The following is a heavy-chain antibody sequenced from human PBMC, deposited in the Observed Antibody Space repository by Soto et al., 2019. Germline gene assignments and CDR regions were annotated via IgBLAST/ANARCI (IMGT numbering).Heavy chain of an antibody. CDR1: GYPFTTYW. CDR3: AKEPARAAAGPGYNWFDP. V-gene: IGHV5-51*01. D-gene: IGHD6-13*01. Sequence: GESQKISCQISGYPFTTYWIGWVRQMPGKGLEWMGKIYPPDSDTRYSPSFQGQVTMSVDKSISTAYLQWSSLKASDTAMYYCAKEPARAAAGPGYNWFDPWGQGTLVTVSS. CDR2: IYPPDSDT. J-gene: IGHJ5*02.